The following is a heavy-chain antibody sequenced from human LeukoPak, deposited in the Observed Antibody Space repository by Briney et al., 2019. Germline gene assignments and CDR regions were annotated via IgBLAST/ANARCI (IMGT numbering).Heavy chain of an antibody. CDR1: GYTFTNYY. J-gene: IGHJ1*01. CDR2: INPNSGGT. V-gene: IGHV1-2*02. CDR3: AREDYYDSSGYYKNKEYFHH. Sequence: ASVKVSCKASGYTFTNYYIHWVRQAPGQGLGWMGWINPNSGGTNYAQKFQGRVTMTRDTAISTAYLELSRLRSDDTAVYYCAREDYYDSSGYYKNKEYFHHWGQGTLVTVSS. D-gene: IGHD3-22*01.